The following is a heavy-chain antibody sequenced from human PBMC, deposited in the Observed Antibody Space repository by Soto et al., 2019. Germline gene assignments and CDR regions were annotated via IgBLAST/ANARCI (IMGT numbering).Heavy chain of an antibody. CDR2: MYYSGST. Sequence: QLQLQESGPGLVKPSETLSLTCTVSGDSSSSNSYYWGWIRQPPGKGLEWIGSMYYSGSTYYNPSLKSRVTISLDTSKSQFSLRLTSVTAADTAVYYCARAPDSWGQGTLVTVSS. CDR3: ARAPDS. V-gene: IGHV4-39*01. J-gene: IGHJ4*02. CDR1: GDSSSSNSYY.